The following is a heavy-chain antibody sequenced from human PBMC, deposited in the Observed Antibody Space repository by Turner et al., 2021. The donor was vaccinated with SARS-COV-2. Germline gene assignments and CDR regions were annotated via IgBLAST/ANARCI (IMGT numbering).Heavy chain of an antibody. V-gene: IGHV3-30-3*01. CDR3: ARDLGSGWYP. Sequence: QVQLVESGGGGVQPGRSLRPSCAAPGFTFSSYAMHWVRQAPGKGLEWVALISYDGSNKYYADSVKGRFTISRDNSKNTLYLQMNSLRADDTAVYYCARDLGSGWYPWSQGTLVAVSS. CDR1: GFTFSSYA. J-gene: IGHJ5*02. CDR2: ISYDGSNK. D-gene: IGHD6-19*01.